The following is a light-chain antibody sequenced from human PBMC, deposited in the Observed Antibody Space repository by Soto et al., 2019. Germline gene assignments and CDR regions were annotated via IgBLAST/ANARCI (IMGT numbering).Light chain of an antibody. CDR3: QQYNSYPIT. CDR2: DAS. Sequence: DIQMTQSPSSLSASVGDRVTITCRASQGITNFVAWFQQKPGKAPKSLIYDASSLQSGVTSKFSGSGSGTDFTLYISSMQPEDFATYYCQQYNSYPITVGQGTRLEI. V-gene: IGKV1-16*02. CDR1: QGITNF. J-gene: IGKJ5*01.